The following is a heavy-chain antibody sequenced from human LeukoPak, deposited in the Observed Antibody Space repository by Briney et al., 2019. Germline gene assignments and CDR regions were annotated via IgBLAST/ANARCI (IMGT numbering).Heavy chain of an antibody. D-gene: IGHD1-14*01. V-gene: IGHV5-51*01. Sequence: GESLKISCQGSGYSFTSYWIGWVRQMPGKGLEWMGTIYPGDSDTRYSPSFQGQVTISADKSISTAYLQWSSLEASDTAMYFCARRYNTQFFDYWGQGTLVTVSS. J-gene: IGHJ4*02. CDR1: GYSFTSYW. CDR2: IYPGDSDT. CDR3: ARRYNTQFFDY.